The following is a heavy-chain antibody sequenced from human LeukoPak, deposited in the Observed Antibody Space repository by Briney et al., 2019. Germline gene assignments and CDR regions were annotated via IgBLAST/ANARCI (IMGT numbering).Heavy chain of an antibody. CDR2: ISTYNGNT. CDR1: GYPFSSYG. D-gene: IGHD3-10*01. CDR3: ARAHMVRRHHRWFDP. J-gene: IGHJ5*02. V-gene: IGHV1-18*01. Sequence: ASVKVSCKASGYPFSSYGISWVRQAPGQGLEWMGWISTYNGNTSFAQNFQGRVTLTTDTSTSTAYMELRSLRSDDTAVYYCARAHMVRRHHRWFDPWGQGTLVTVSS.